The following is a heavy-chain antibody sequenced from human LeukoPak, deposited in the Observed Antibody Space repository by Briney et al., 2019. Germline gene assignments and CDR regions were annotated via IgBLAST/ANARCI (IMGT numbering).Heavy chain of an antibody. V-gene: IGHV4-4*07. CDR2: LHNSGTT. D-gene: IGHD1-7*01. CDR3: ARDRSRTFDY. Sequence: SETLSLTCTVSGGSITIDYWSWIRQPAGKGLEWIGRLHNSGTTKYNSSLESRVTMSLDTPKNQFSLKVTSVTAADTAVYYCARDRSRTFDYWGQGILVTVSP. CDR1: GGSITIDY. J-gene: IGHJ4*02.